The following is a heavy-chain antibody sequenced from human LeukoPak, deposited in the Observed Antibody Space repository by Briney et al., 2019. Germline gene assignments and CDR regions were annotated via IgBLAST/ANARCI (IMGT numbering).Heavy chain of an antibody. V-gene: IGHV4-39*07. J-gene: IGHJ6*03. CDR2: IYYSGST. CDR1: GGSISSSSYY. CDR3: ARGQRYSSSSYYMDV. D-gene: IGHD6-13*01. Sequence: SETLSLTCTVSGGSISSSSYYWGWIRQPPGKGLEWIGSIYYSGSTYYNPSLKSRVTISVDTSKNQFSLKLSSVTAADTAVYYCARGQRYSSSSYYMDVWGKGTTVTISS.